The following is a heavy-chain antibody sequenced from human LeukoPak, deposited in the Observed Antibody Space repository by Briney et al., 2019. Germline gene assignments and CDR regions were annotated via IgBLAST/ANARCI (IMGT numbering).Heavy chain of an antibody. CDR3: ARALYYSSGYFFFDY. CDR2: IFYSGNT. J-gene: IGHJ4*02. Sequence: SQTLSLTCSVSGGSISIRDHYWSWIRQHPGKGLEWIGYIFYSGNTHYNPSLKSRVTISVDPSKNQFSLKLSSATAADTAVYYCARALYYSSGYFFFDYWGQGILVTVSS. D-gene: IGHD3-22*01. V-gene: IGHV4-31*03. CDR1: GGSISIRDHY.